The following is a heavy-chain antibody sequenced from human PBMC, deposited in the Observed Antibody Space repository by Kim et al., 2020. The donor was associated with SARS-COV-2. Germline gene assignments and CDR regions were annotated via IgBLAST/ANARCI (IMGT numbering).Heavy chain of an antibody. Sequence: QKFQERVTITRDKSTSTDYMELSSLRSEDTAVYYCAAESVGTGTNGMDVWGQGTTVTVSS. D-gene: IGHD1-7*01. V-gene: IGHV1-58*01. J-gene: IGHJ6*02. CDR3: AAESVGTGTNGMDV.